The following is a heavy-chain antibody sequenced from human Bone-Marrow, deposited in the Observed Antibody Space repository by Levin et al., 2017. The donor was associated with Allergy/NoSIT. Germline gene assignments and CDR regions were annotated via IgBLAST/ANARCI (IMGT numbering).Heavy chain of an antibody. Sequence: PGESLKISCAASGFTFSSYWMSWVRQAPGKGLEWVANTKNDGTEKYYVDSVRGRFTLSRDNAKNSVYLHMTSLRVDDTAVYYCARNWRSAFDIWGQGTMVTVSS. CDR1: GFTFSSYW. J-gene: IGHJ3*02. CDR2: TKNDGTEK. D-gene: IGHD2-8*02. CDR3: ARNWRSAFDI. V-gene: IGHV3-7*04.